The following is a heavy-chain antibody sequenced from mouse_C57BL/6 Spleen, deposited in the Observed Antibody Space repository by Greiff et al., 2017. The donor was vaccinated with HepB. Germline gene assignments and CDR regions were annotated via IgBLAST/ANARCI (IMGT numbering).Heavy chain of an antibody. CDR3: AANWDLYYFDY. CDR1: GYAFSSSW. CDR2: IYPGDGDT. Sequence: VKLQESGPELVKPGASVKISCKASGYAFSSSWMNWVKQRPGKGLEWIGRIYPGDGDTNYNGKFKGKATLTADNSSSTAYMQLSSLTSEDSAVYFCAANWDLYYFDYWGQGTTLTVSS. J-gene: IGHJ2*01. D-gene: IGHD4-1*01. V-gene: IGHV1-82*01.